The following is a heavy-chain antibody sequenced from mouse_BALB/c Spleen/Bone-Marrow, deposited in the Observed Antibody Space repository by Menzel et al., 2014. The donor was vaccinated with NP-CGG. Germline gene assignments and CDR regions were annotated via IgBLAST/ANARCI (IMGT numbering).Heavy chain of an antibody. J-gene: IGHJ2*01. CDR2: IYYSGTI. CDR3: ARYYGNYFDY. CDR1: GISITTGNYR. D-gene: IGHD2-1*01. V-gene: IGHV3-5*02. Sequence: EVQLQQSGPGLVKPSQTVSLTCTVTGISITTGNYRWSWIRQFPGNKLEWIGYIYYSGTITYNPSLTSRTTITRDTSKNQFFLEMNSLTAEDTATYYCARYYGNYFDYWGQGTTRTGSS.